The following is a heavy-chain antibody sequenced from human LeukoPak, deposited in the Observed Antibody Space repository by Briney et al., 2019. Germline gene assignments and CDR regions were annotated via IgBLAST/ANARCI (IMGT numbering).Heavy chain of an antibody. CDR2: IYSTGTT. CDR1: GGSMSDYY. D-gene: IGHD3-22*01. J-gene: IGHJ3*02. V-gene: IGHV4-59*01. Sequence: SETLSLTCTVFGGSMSDYYWSWIRQPPGKGLEWIGYIYSTGTTNYNPSLKGRVIISIDTSKNQFSLKLSSVTAADTALYYCARDYTMTHASDIWGQGTLVTVSS. CDR3: ARDYTMTHASDI.